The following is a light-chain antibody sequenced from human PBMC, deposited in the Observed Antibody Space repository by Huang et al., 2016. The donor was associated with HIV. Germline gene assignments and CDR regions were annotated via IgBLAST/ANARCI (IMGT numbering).Light chain of an antibody. CDR2: GSS. Sequence: ENLMTQSPSTLSVSPGESATLSCRASQSVFKNLAWYQQKPGQDPKLLIYGSSTRAAGIPARFRGSGSGTYFTLTISSIQSEDYAVYYCQQYNTSPRTFGQGTKVEV. V-gene: IGKV3-15*01. CDR3: QQYNTSPRT. CDR1: QSVFKN. J-gene: IGKJ1*01.